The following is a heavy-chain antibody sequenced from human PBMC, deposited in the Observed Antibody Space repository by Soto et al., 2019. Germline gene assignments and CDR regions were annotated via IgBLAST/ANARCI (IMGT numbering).Heavy chain of an antibody. CDR2: ISSGSEYI. J-gene: IGHJ4*02. V-gene: IGHV3-21*01. CDR1: GFTFSTTG. D-gene: IGHD2-15*01. Sequence: GSLRLSCVASGFTFSTTGMNWVRQPPGRGLEWVSTISSGSEYIFYEDSLKGRLTISRDNAKNLVYLQMNNLRAEDTAVYYCARDLLIHCSGGSCYPGPFDYWGQGT. CDR3: ARDLLIHCSGGSCYPGPFDY.